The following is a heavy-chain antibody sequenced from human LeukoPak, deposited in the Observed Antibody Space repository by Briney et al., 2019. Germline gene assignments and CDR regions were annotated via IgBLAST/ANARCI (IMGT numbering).Heavy chain of an antibody. CDR2: INHNGNVN. V-gene: IGHV3-7*03. Sequence: GSLRLSCAASGFTFSSYWMNWARQAPGKGLEWVASINHNGNVNYYVDSVKGRFTISRDNAKNSLYLQMSNLKAEDTAVYFCARGGGLDVWGQGATVTVSS. CDR3: ARGGGLDV. J-gene: IGHJ6*02. D-gene: IGHD3-16*01. CDR1: GFTFSSYW.